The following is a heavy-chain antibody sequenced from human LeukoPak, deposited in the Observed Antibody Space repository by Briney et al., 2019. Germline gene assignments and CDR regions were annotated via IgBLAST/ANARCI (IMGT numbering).Heavy chain of an antibody. CDR2: IYYSGST. J-gene: IGHJ5*02. CDR1: GGSISSYY. D-gene: IGHD5-18*01. V-gene: IGHV4-59*08. Sequence: SETLSLTCTVSGGSISSYYWSWIRQPPGKGLEWIGYIYYSGSTNYNPSLKSRVTISVDTSKNQFSLKLSSVTAADTAVYYCARHPPYGYFSGGDWFDPWGQGTLVTVSS. CDR3: ARHPPYGYFSGGDWFDP.